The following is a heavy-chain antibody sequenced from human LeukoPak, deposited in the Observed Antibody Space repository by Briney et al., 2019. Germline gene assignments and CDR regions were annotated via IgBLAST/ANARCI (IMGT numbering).Heavy chain of an antibody. CDR3: ARDRVSGSGWYPYFDY. D-gene: IGHD6-19*01. J-gene: IGHJ4*02. CDR1: GFPLSSYA. CDR2: TSSSDAGT. Sequence: PGGSLRLSCAAFGFPLSSYAMSWVRQAPGKGLEWVSATSSSDAGTYHADSVRGRFTISRDNSKNTLYLQMNSLRAEDTAVYYRARDRVSGSGWYPYFDYWGQGTLVTVSS. V-gene: IGHV3-23*01.